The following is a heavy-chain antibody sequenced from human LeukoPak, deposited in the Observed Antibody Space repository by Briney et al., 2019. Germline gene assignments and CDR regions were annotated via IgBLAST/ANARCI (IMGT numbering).Heavy chain of an antibody. CDR1: GFTFSSYW. Sequence: GGSLRLSCAASGFTFSSYWMNWVRQAPGEGLVWVSRIKTNGTYTSNADSVKGRFTISRDNAKSTLYLQMNSLKVEDTAVYYRVAELGDYADFWGQGTLVTVSS. D-gene: IGHD1-26*01. J-gene: IGHJ4*02. CDR3: VAELGDYADF. CDR2: IKTNGTYT. V-gene: IGHV3-74*01.